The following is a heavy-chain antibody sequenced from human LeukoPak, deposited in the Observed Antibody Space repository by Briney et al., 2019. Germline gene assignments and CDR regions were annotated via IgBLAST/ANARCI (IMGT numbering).Heavy chain of an antibody. CDR3: ARITMVRGVMGPRWFDP. J-gene: IGHJ5*02. Sequence: SETPSLTCAVSGGSISSGGYSWSWIRQPPGKGLEWIGYIYHSGSTYYNPSLKSRVTISVDRSKNQFSLKLSSVTAADTAVYYCARITMVRGVMGPRWFDPWGQGTLVTVSS. D-gene: IGHD3-10*01. CDR2: IYHSGST. CDR1: GGSISSGGYS. V-gene: IGHV4-30-2*01.